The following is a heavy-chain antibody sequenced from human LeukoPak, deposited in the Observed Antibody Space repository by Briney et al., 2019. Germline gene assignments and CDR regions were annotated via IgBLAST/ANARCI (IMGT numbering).Heavy chain of an antibody. CDR1: GFTFTSDA. CDR2: TVSRGTT. V-gene: IGHV3-23*01. CDR3: AKCSTSAYTTGWCNWIDP. D-gene: IGHD6-19*01. J-gene: IGHJ5*02. Sequence: GGSLRLSCVASGFTFTSDAMNWVRQAPGKGLEWVSSTVSRGTTQYADSVKGRFTVSRNTSKNTLYLQMNSLRADDTAVYYCAKCSTSAYTTGWCNWIDPWGQGTLVTVSS.